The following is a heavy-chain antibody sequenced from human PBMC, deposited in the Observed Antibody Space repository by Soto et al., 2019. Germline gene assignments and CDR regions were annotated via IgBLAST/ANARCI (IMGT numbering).Heavy chain of an antibody. CDR3: TRDLDIGHGGYGQSNV. V-gene: IGHV4-59*01. D-gene: IGHD1-26*01. J-gene: IGHJ6*02. CDR2: VYFSGST. CDR1: GGSISSYY. Sequence: ASETLSLTCTISGGSISSYYWSWIRQTPGKGLEWIGYVYFSGSTNYNPPLKSRVLISIDTSRNQFSLKLTSVTAADTAVYYCTRDLDIGHGGYGQSNVWGQGKPVTVS.